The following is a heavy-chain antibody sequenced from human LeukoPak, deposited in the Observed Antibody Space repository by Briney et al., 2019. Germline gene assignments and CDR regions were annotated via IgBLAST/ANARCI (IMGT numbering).Heavy chain of an antibody. CDR1: GFTVSSNY. D-gene: IGHD4-11*01. J-gene: IGHJ6*03. CDR2: IKQDGSEK. V-gene: IGHV3-7*01. Sequence: GGSLRLSCAASGFTVSSNYMSWVRQAPGKGLEWVANIKQDGSEKYYVDSVKGRFTISRDNAKNSLYLQMNSLRAEDTAVYYCARDPDDYSILGNYYYMDVWGKGTTVTVSS. CDR3: ARDPDDYSILGNYYYMDV.